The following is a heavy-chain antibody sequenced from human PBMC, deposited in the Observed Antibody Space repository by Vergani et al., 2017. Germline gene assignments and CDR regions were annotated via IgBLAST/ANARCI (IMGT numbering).Heavy chain of an antibody. V-gene: IGHV1-2*02. CDR1: GYTFTGYY. CDR2: INPKSGVT. CDR3: AREXLVEAQQIPGFDP. J-gene: IGHJ5*02. D-gene: IGHD1-26*01. Sequence: QVQLVQSGAEVKKPGASVQVSCKASGYTFTGYYMNWVRQAPGQGLEWMGWINPKSGVTNYAQNFQGRVTMTRDTSISTVYMELSGLIADDTAVYYCAREXLVEAQQIPGFDPWGQGTLVTVSS.